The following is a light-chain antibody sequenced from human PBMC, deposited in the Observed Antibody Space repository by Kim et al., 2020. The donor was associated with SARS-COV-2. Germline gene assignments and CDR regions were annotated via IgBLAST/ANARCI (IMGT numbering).Light chain of an antibody. J-gene: IGKJ1*01. V-gene: IGKV1-17*01. CDR1: QVIGSD. CDR2: HVS. CDR3: LQHYSYSWT. Sequence: DIQMTQSPSSLSASVGDRVTITCRASQVIGSDLAWYQQKPGKAPERLISHVSSLQSGVTSRFSGSGSGTEFSLTISSLQPEDFATYYCLQHYSYSWTFGQGTKVDIK.